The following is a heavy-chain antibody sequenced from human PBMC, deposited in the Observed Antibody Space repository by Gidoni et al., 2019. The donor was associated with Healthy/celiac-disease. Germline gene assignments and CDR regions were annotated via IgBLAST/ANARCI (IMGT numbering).Heavy chain of an antibody. V-gene: IGHV4-31*03. Sequence: QVQLQESGPGLVKPSPTLSLPCTVSDGSLSSGGYYWSWIRQHPGKGLEWIGYIYYSGSTYYNPSLKSRVTISVDTSKNQFSLKLSSVTAADTAVYYCARDPYYDDSSDYYYGMDVWGQGTTVTVSS. CDR3: ARDPYYDDSSDYYYGMDV. CDR1: DGSLSSGGYY. D-gene: IGHD3-22*01. CDR2: IYYSGST. J-gene: IGHJ6*02.